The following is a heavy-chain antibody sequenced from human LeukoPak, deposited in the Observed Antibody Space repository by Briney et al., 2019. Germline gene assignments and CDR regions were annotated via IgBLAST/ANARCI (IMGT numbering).Heavy chain of an antibody. CDR3: ARVRLIGNDYAHYFDY. J-gene: IGHJ4*02. Sequence: SETLSLTCTVSGGSISSGGYYWSWIRQHPGKGLEWIGYIYYSGSTYYNPSLKSRVTISVDTSKNQFSLELSSVTAADTAVYYCARVRLIGNDYAHYFDYWGQGTLVTVSS. D-gene: IGHD4-17*01. V-gene: IGHV4-31*03. CDR2: IYYSGST. CDR1: GGSISSGGYY.